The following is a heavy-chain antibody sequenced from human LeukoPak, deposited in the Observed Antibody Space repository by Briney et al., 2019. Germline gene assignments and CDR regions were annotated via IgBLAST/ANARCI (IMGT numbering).Heavy chain of an antibody. CDR3: ARQPGIAVAVGMDV. CDR1: GYTFTSYD. Sequence: PSVKASCKASGYTFTSYDINWVRQATGQGLEWMGWMNPNSGNTGYAQKFQGRVTMTRNTSISTAYMELSSLRSEDTAVYYCARQPGIAVAVGMDVWGKGTTVTVSS. V-gene: IGHV1-8*01. J-gene: IGHJ6*03. CDR2: MNPNSGNT. D-gene: IGHD6-19*01.